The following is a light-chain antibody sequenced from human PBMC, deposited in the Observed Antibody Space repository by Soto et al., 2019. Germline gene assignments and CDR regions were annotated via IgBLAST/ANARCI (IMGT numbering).Light chain of an antibody. CDR2: GAS. V-gene: IGKV3-15*01. CDR3: QQYNNWPPT. CDR1: QPVSDN. Sequence: VMTQSPATLSVSPGEGATLSCWASQPVSDNLAWYQQKPGQAPRLVIYGASTRATGIPARFSGSGSGTEFTLSIGSLQSEDFAVYYCQQYNNWPPTFGQGTKVDIK. J-gene: IGKJ1*01.